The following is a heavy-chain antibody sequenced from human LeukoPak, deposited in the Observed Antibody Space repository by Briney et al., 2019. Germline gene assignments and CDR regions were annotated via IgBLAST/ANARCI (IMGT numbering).Heavy chain of an antibody. J-gene: IGHJ4*02. D-gene: IGHD6-19*01. Sequence: GGSLRLSCAASGFTFSSYAMSWVRQAPGKGLEWVSLISGSGGSTYYADSVKGRFTISRDNSKNTLYLQMNSLRAEDTAVYYCAKLPGLFGSVAGTYFFDYWGQGTLVTVSS. V-gene: IGHV3-23*01. CDR2: ISGSGGST. CDR3: AKLPGLFGSVAGTYFFDY. CDR1: GFTFSSYA.